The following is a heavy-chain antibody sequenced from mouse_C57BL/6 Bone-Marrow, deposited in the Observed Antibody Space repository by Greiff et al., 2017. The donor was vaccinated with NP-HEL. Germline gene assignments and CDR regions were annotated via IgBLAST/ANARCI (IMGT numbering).Heavy chain of an antibody. CDR3: TRFPYGNYGGFAY. Sequence: DVKLQESGTVLARPGASVKMSCKTSGYTFTSYWMHWVKQRPGQGLEWIGAIYPGNSDTSYNQKFKGKAKLTAVTSASTAYMELSSLTNEDSAVYYCTRFPYGNYGGFAYWGQGTLVTVSA. J-gene: IGHJ3*01. D-gene: IGHD2-1*01. V-gene: IGHV1-5*01. CDR2: IYPGNSDT. CDR1: GYTFTSYW.